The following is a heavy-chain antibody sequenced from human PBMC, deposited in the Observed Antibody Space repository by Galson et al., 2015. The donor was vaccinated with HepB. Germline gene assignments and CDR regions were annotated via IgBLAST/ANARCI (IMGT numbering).Heavy chain of an antibody. CDR2: INSDITYI. Sequence: SLRLSCAASGFTFNDYNMIWVRQAPGKGLEWVSSINSDITYIYYADSVRGRFTISRDNAKNSLYLQMDSLRVEDTAIYYCARDPPLGAPFDYWGQGTLVTVSS. CDR3: ARDPPLGAPFDY. V-gene: IGHV3-21*01. D-gene: IGHD7-27*01. CDR1: GFTFNDYN. J-gene: IGHJ4*02.